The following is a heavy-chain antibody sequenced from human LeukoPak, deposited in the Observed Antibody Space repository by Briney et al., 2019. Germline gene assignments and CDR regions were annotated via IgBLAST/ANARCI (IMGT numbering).Heavy chain of an antibody. CDR1: GGSFIGFH. Sequence: PSETLSLTCAVSGGSFIGFHWNGIRQSPTKGLEWIGEINHSGSTNYNPSLKSRVTISVDTSKNQFSLKLRSVTAADTAVYYCARDPTTVIAVSYYFDFWGQGTQVTVSS. CDR2: INHSGST. CDR3: ARDPTTVIAVSYYFDF. D-gene: IGHD4-17*01. J-gene: IGHJ4*02. V-gene: IGHV4-34*01.